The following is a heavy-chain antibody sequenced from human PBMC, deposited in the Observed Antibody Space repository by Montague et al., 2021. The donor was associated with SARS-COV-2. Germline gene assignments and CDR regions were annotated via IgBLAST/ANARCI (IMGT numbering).Heavy chain of an antibody. CDR1: GGSFSGYY. V-gene: IGHV4-34*01. J-gene: IGHJ4*02. D-gene: IGHD5-12*01. CDR3: ARGPTNNIGMVATRLDY. CDR2: INHSGST. Sequence: SETLSLTCAVYGGSFSGYYWNWIRQPPGKGLEWIGKINHSGSTNYNPSLKSRVTISVDTSNNQFSLKLTSVTAADTAVYYCARGPTNNIGMVATRLDYWGQGTLVTVSS.